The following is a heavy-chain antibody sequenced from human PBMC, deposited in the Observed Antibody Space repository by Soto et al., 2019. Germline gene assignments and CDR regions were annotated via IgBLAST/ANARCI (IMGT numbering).Heavy chain of an antibody. CDR2: ISPYNGYK. D-gene: IGHD4-4*01. CDR3: ARNSFVGGNYSWFDP. Sequence: ASVKVSCKASGYTFTSHGISWVRQAPGQGLEWMGWISPYNGYKNYAQKFQGRVTMTTDTSTSTAYMELRSLRSDDTAMYYCARNSFVGGNYSWFDPWGQETLVTVSS. J-gene: IGHJ5*02. V-gene: IGHV1-18*01. CDR1: GYTFTSHG.